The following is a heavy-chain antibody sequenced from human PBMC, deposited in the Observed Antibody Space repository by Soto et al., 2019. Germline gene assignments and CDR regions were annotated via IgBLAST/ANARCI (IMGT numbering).Heavy chain of an antibody. CDR3: ARGVLH. CDR2: ISYSGST. Sequence: QVQLQESGPGLVKPSQTMSLTCTVSGGSISSGGYYWSWIRQHPGTGLEWIGYISYSGSTYYNPSLKRRVTLAPDTSKNQFSLILHSVTAAATAVDYCARGVLHWGQGTLVTVSS. V-gene: IGHV4-31*03. CDR1: GGSISSGGYY. D-gene: IGHD3-3*01. J-gene: IGHJ4*01.